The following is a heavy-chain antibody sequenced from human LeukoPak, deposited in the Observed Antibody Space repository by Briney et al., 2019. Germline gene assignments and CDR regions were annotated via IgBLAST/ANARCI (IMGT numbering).Heavy chain of an antibody. J-gene: IGHJ4*02. CDR2: ISPIFGTA. V-gene: IGHV1-69*13. D-gene: IGHD6-13*01. Sequence: GASVKVSCKASGGTFSSYAISWVRQAPGQGLEWMGGISPIFGTANYAQKFQGRVTITADESTSTAYMELSSLRSEDTAVYYCARGGRAGWFDSSSWFPTTYYFDYWGQGTLVTVSS. CDR3: ARGGRAGWFDSSSWFPTTYYFDY. CDR1: GGTFSSYA.